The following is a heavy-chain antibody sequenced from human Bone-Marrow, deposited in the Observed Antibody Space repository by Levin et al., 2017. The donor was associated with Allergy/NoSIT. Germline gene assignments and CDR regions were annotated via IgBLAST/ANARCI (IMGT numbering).Heavy chain of an antibody. CDR2: IWYDGSNK. J-gene: IGHJ4*02. V-gene: IGHV3-33*01. CDR3: ARDVLYCSSTSCTSLDY. D-gene: IGHD2-2*01. Sequence: GESLKISCAASGFTFSSYGMHWVRQAPGKGLEWVAVIWYDGSNKYYADSVKGRFTISRDNSKNTLYLQMNSLRAEDTAVYYCARDVLYCSSTSCTSLDYWGQGTLVTVSS. CDR1: GFTFSSYG.